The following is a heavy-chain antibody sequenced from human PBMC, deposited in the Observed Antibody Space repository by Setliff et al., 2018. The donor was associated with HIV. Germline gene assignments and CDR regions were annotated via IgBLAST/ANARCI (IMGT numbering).Heavy chain of an antibody. CDR3: VRQADCVLIVFATGFDP. V-gene: IGHV4-34*12. CDR2: IIPSGST. D-gene: IGHD3-10*01. CDR1: GGSFSGYY. Sequence: LTCDVFGGSFSGYYWSWIRQPPGKGLEWIGEIIPSGSTNYNPSLKSRVTMSIDTSKSQFSLKLSSVTAADTAVYYCVRQADCVLIVFATGFDPWGQGTLVTVSS. J-gene: IGHJ5*02.